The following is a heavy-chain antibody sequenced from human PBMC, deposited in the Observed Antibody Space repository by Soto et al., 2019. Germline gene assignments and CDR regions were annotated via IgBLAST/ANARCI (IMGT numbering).Heavy chain of an antibody. V-gene: IGHV4-59*11. CDR1: GGSMSSHY. J-gene: IGHJ4*02. CDR3: ARADPDASVGY. Sequence: SETLSLTCTVSGGSMSSHYWTWLRQPPGKGLEWIGYISYSGSTYYNPSLKSRVTISADTSRNQFSLKLSSVIAADTAVYYCARADPDASVGYWGQGALVTVSS. CDR2: ISYSGST. D-gene: IGHD3-16*01.